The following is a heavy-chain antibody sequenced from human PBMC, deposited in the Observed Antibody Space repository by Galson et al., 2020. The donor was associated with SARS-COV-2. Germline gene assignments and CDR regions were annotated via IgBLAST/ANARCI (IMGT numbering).Heavy chain of an antibody. Sequence: ASETLSLTCSVSGDSITSGAYSWSWLRQPPEKGVEWIGFVSSSGLTFYNPSLGGRVSISVDRPKSQLSLKVNSVTATDSAVYYCARLQQKDSAPFDYWGQGILVTVSS. CDR2: VSSSGLT. J-gene: IGHJ4*01. CDR1: GDSITSGAYS. CDR3: ARLQQKDSAPFDY. D-gene: IGHD6-13*01. V-gene: IGHV4-30-4*01.